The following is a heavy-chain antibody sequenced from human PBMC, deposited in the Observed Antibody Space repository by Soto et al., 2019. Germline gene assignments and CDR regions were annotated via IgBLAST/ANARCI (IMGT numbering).Heavy chain of an antibody. D-gene: IGHD3-22*01. CDR1: GGSISSDY. Sequence: SETLPLTCRGSGGSISSDYWTWIRQPPGKGLEWIGYIYKGGSINYNPSLKSRVTISVDTSNNQFSLKLSSVTAADTAVYYCARAYYDRSGYAVDPWGQGTLVTVSS. CDR3: ARAYYDRSGYAVDP. V-gene: IGHV4-4*09. CDR2: IYKGGSI. J-gene: IGHJ5*02.